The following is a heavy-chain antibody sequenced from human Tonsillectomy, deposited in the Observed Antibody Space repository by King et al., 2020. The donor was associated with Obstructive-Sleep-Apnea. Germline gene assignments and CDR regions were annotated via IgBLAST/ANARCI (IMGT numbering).Heavy chain of an antibody. D-gene: IGHD3-9*01. CDR3: ARGHYDILTGYYSSP. Sequence: DVQLVESGGGLVQPGGSLRLSCVASGFTVSSNYMSWVRQAPGKGLEWRSVIYSGGTTYYADSVKGRFTISRDNSKNTLFLQMNSLRVEDTAVYYCARGHYDILTGYYSSPWGQGTLVTVSS. V-gene: IGHV3-66*01. J-gene: IGHJ5*02. CDR1: GFTVSSNY. CDR2: IYSGGTT.